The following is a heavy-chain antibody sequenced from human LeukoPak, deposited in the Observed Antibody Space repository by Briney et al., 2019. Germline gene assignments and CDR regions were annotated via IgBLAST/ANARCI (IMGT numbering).Heavy chain of an antibody. CDR2: IKRDGTEK. CDR3: GRGDTDGIYRPVGF. Sequence: PGGSLRLSCAASAFSFSDYYMTWVRQAPGKGLEWVASIKRDGTEKHYVDSVKGRFTISRDNAKNSLYLQMNSLRVEDTAMYYCGRGDTDGIYRPVGFWGQGVLVTVSS. D-gene: IGHD2-8*01. V-gene: IGHV3-7*01. J-gene: IGHJ4*02. CDR1: AFSFSDYY.